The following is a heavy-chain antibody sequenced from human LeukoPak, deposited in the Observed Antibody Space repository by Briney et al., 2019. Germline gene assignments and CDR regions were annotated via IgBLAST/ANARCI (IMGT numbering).Heavy chain of an antibody. V-gene: IGHV4-39*01. CDR3: ARNSSGGWFDP. CDR2: IYYSGST. D-gene: IGHD6-19*01. J-gene: IGHJ5*02. CDR1: GGSISSSSYY. Sequence: SETLSLTCTVSGGSISSSSYYWGWIRQPPGKGLEWIGSIYYSGSTSYNPSLKSRVTISVDTSKNQFSLKLSSVTAADTAVYYCARNSSGGWFDPWAREPWSPSPQ.